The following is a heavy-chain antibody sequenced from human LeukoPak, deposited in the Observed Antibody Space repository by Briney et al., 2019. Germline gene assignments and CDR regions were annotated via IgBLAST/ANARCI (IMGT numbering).Heavy chain of an antibody. V-gene: IGHV3-73*01. J-gene: IGHJ5*02. CDR1: GFTFSGSA. CDR2: IRSKANSYAT. CDR3: TRQPRGTVYYFNWFDP. Sequence: GGSLRLSCAASGFTFSGSAMHWVRQASGKGLEWVGRIRSKANSYATAYAASVKGRFTISRDDSKNTAYLQMDSLKTEDTAVYYCTRQPRGTVYYFNWFDPWGQGTLVTVSS. D-gene: IGHD2/OR15-2a*01.